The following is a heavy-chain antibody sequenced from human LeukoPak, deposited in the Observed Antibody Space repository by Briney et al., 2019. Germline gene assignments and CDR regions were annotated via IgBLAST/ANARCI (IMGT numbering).Heavy chain of an antibody. J-gene: IGHJ5*02. Sequence: ASVKVSCKASGYTFTSYGISWVRQAPGQGLEWMGWISAYNGNTNYAQKLQGRVTMTTDTSTSTAYMELRSLRSDDTGVYYCARGRAQEWLDWFDPWGQGTLVTVSS. CDR2: ISAYNGNT. V-gene: IGHV1-18*01. D-gene: IGHD3-3*01. CDR3: ARGRAQEWLDWFDP. CDR1: GYTFTSYG.